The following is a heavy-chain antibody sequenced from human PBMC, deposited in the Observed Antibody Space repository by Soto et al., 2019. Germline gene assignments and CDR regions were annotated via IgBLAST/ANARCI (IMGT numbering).Heavy chain of an antibody. D-gene: IGHD4-17*01. Sequence: QVQLVESGGGVVQPGRSLRLSCAASGFTFSRSGMHWVRQAPGKGPEWVAVISKDGTNQYYADSVKGRCTISRDNSKTTRHLQRNSLRAEDTAVYYCAKDPFAYGDYYDYWGQGTLVTVSS. CDR1: GFTFSRSG. V-gene: IGHV3-30*18. CDR3: AKDPFAYGDYYDY. CDR2: ISKDGTNQ. J-gene: IGHJ4*02.